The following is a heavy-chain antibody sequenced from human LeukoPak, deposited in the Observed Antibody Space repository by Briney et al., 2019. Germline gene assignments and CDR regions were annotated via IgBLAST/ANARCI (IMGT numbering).Heavy chain of an antibody. Sequence: GGSLRLSCAASGFTVSSNYMSWVRQAPGKGLEWVSVIYSGGSTYYADSVKGRFTISRDNSKNTLYLQMNSLRAEDTAVYYCAREPFEQWPGDIGAFDIWGQGTLVTVSS. CDR1: GFTVSSNY. D-gene: IGHD6-19*01. CDR3: AREPFEQWPGDIGAFDI. J-gene: IGHJ4*02. V-gene: IGHV3-53*01. CDR2: IYSGGST.